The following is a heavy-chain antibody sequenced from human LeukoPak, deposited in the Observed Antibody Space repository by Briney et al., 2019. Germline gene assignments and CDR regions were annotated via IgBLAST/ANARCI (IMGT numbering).Heavy chain of an antibody. V-gene: IGHV4-4*07. D-gene: IGHD3-10*01. Sequence: SETLSLTCTVSGGSISSYYWSWIRQPAGKGLEWIGRIYTSGSTNYNPSLKSRVTMSVDTSKNQFSLKLSSATAADTAVYYCARDLRVGFGESGWFDPWGQGTLVTVSS. CDR2: IYTSGST. CDR3: ARDLRVGFGESGWFDP. J-gene: IGHJ5*02. CDR1: GGSISSYY.